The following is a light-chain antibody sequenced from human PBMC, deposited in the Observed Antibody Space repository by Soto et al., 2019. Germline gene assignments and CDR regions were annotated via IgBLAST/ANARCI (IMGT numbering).Light chain of an antibody. CDR2: LGS. CDR1: QSLLHSNGFNY. Sequence: IVLTQSPVSRPVTPGEPASISCRSSQSLLHSNGFNYLNWYLQKPGQSPHLLIYLGSHRASGVTDRFSGSGSGTDFTLQISRVEAEYVGGYYCMQVLQTPPTFGQGTKLEIK. CDR3: MQVLQTPPT. V-gene: IGKV2-28*01. J-gene: IGKJ2*01.